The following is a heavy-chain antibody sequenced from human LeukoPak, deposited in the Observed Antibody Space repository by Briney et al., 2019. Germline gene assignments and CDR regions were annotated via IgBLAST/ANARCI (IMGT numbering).Heavy chain of an antibody. J-gene: IGHJ4*02. D-gene: IGHD3-10*01. V-gene: IGHV3-30*18. CDR3: AKGDSGLLWFGESALIDY. Sequence: PGRSLRLSCAASGFTFSSYGMYWVRQAPGKGLEWVAVISYDGSNKYYADSVKGRFTISRDNSKNTLYLQMNSLRAEDTAVYYCAKGDSGLLWFGESALIDYWGQGTLVTVSS. CDR2: ISYDGSNK. CDR1: GFTFSSYG.